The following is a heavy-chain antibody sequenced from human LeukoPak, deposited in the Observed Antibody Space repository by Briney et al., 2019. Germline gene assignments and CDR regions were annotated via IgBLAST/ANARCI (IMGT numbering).Heavy chain of an antibody. CDR3: ARARSEQYYYGSGSQLIYYYYMDV. D-gene: IGHD3-10*01. J-gene: IGHJ6*03. CDR2: IGTGGDT. V-gene: IGHV3-13*01. Sequence: PGGSLRLSCAASGFTFSTSDMHWVRQVTGKGLEWVSAIGTGGDTYYPGSVKGRFTISRDNAENSLYLQMNSLRAEDTAVYYCARARSEQYYYGSGSQLIYYYYMDVWGKGTTVTVSS. CDR1: GFTFSTSD.